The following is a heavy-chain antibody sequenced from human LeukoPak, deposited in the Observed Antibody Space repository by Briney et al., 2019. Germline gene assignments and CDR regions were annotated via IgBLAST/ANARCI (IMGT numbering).Heavy chain of an antibody. Sequence: SETLSLTCAVSGGSISSGGYSWSWIRQPPGKGLEWIGYIYHSGSTYYNPSLKSRVTISVDRSKNQFSPKLSSVTAADTAVYYCARAGPYMYGGQFDYWGQGTLVTVSS. V-gene: IGHV4-30-2*01. CDR1: GGSISSGGYS. CDR2: IYHSGST. CDR3: ARAGPYMYGGQFDY. D-gene: IGHD4-23*01. J-gene: IGHJ4*02.